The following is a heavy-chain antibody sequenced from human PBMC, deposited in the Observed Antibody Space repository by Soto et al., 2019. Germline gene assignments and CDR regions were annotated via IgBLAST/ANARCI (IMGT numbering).Heavy chain of an antibody. CDR2: TIPIFGTA. J-gene: IGHJ6*01. CDR3: ARYEAGYSGYGPPRYYYGMDL. V-gene: IGHV1-69*06. Sequence: SVKVSCKASGGTFSSYAISWVRQAPGQGLEWMGGTIPIFGTANYAQKFQGRVTITADTSTSTAYMELSSLRSEDTAVYYCARYEAGYSGYGPPRYYYGMDLWAQGTTVIVSS. D-gene: IGHD5-12*01. CDR1: GGTFSSYA.